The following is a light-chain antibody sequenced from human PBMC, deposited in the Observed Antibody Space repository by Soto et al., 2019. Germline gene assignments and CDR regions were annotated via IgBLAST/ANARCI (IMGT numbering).Light chain of an antibody. CDR3: QFYDSLPLLT. J-gene: IGKJ4*01. CDR1: HDISNY. V-gene: IGKV1-33*01. Sequence: DIQMTQSPSSLSASVGDRVTITCQATHDISNYLNWYQQKPGKAPKLLIYDASNLQTGVPSRFIGSGSVTHFTFTISSLQPEDIVTYYCQFYDSLPLLTFGGGTKVEIK. CDR2: DAS.